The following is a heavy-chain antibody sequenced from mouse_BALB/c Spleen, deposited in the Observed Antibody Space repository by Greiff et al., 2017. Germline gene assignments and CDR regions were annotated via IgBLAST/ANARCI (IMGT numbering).Heavy chain of an antibody. CDR2: IYPGDGDT. V-gene: IGHV1-87*01. CDR1: GYTFTSYW. D-gene: IGHD2-3*01. J-gene: IGHJ1*01. CDR3: ARWLLRGWYFDV. Sequence: LQESGAELARPGASVKLSCKASGYTFTSYWMQWVKQRPGQGLEWIGAIYPGDGDTRYTQKFKGKATLTADKSSSTAYMQLSSLASEDSAVYYCARWLLRGWYFDVWGAGTTVTVSS.